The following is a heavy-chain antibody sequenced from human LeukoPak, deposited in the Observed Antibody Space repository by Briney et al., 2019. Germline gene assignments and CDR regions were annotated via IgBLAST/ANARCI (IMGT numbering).Heavy chain of an antibody. Sequence: GRSLRLSCAASGFTFSNYAIHWVRQAPGKGLERVSVISYGGTNKYYADSVKGRFTISRDNSKNTLYLQMNSLKTEDTALSYCARQMATILDGILDYWGQGTLVTVSS. CDR1: GFTFSNYA. CDR2: ISYGGTNK. J-gene: IGHJ4*02. D-gene: IGHD5-24*01. CDR3: ARQMATILDGILDY. V-gene: IGHV3-30*04.